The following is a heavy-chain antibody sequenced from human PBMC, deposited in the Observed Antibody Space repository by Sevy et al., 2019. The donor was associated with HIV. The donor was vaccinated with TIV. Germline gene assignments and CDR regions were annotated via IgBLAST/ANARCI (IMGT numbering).Heavy chain of an antibody. CDR2: IIPIFGTA. V-gene: IGHV1-69*13. J-gene: IGHJ6*02. CDR1: GGTFSSYA. CDR3: ARGGSSGPYYYYGMDV. D-gene: IGHD1-26*01. Sequence: ASVKVYCKASGGTFSSYAIRWVRQAPGQGLEWMGGIIPIFGTANYAQKFQGRVTITADESTSTAYMELSSLRSEDTAVSYCARGGSSGPYYYYGMDVWGQGTTVTVSS.